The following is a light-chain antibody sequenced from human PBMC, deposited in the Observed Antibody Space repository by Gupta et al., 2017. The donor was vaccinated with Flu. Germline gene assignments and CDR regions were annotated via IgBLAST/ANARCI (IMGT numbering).Light chain of an antibody. CDR3: QQYDTYWT. CDR1: QSISSW. J-gene: IGKJ1*01. Sequence: DIQMNQSPSILSASVGDRVTITCRASQSISSWLAWYQQQPGKAPKLLMYRAGRLITGVPSRFSGSGSGTEFTLTINNLQADDFATYYCQQYDTYWTFGQGTKVEV. CDR2: RAG. V-gene: IGKV1-5*03.